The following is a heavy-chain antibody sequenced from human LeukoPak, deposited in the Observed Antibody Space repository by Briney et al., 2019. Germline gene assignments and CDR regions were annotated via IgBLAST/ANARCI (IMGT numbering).Heavy chain of an antibody. CDR2: IYYSGST. D-gene: IGHD3-3*01. CDR3: ARLGAGPTYYDFWSGYSSFYFDY. Sequence: SETLSLTCTVSGGSISSYYWSWIRQPPGKGLEWIGYIYYSGSTYYNPSLKSRVTISIDTSKNQFSLKLSSVTAADTAVYYCARLGAGPTYYDFWSGYSSFYFDYWGQGTLVTVSS. CDR1: GGSISSYY. J-gene: IGHJ4*02. V-gene: IGHV4-59*08.